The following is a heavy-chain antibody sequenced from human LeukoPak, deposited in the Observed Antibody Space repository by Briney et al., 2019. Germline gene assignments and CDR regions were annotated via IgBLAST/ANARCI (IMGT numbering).Heavy chain of an antibody. CDR3: ARVYGYCSGGSCYGNWFDP. D-gene: IGHD2-15*01. CDR2: IYSSGTT. V-gene: IGHV4-4*07. J-gene: IGHJ5*02. CDR1: GGSISNFY. Sequence: KASETLSLTCIVSGGSISNFYWSWIRQPAGKGLEWIGRIYSSGTTNYNPSLKSRVTMSVDTSKNQFSLKLSSVTAADTAVYYCARVYGYCSGGSCYGNWFDPWGQGTLVTVSS.